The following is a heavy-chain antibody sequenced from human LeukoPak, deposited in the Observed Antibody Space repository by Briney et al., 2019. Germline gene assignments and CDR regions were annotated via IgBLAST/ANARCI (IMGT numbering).Heavy chain of an antibody. D-gene: IGHD6-13*01. V-gene: IGHV3-7*01. CDR1: GGSISSYY. CDR3: ARLGSSWDFFDF. Sequence: ETLSLTCTVSGGSISSYYWSWVRQLPGKGLEWVANIKQDAGEIRYVDSVKGRFTISRDNAKNSVYLQMNSLRAEDTGVYYCARLGSSWDFFDFWGQGTLVTVS. J-gene: IGHJ4*02. CDR2: IKQDAGEI.